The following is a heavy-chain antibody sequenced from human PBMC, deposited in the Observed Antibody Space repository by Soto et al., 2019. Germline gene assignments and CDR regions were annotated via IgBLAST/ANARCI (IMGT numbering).Heavy chain of an antibody. Sequence: GGSLRLSCAASGFTFSSYAMHWVRQAPGKGLEWVAVISYDGSNKYYADSVKGRFTISRDNSKNTLYLQMNSLRAEDTAVYYCARAMVQLVRITGAFDIWGQGTMVTVSS. J-gene: IGHJ3*02. CDR2: ISYDGSNK. CDR1: GFTFSSYA. D-gene: IGHD6-6*01. V-gene: IGHV3-30*04. CDR3: ARAMVQLVRITGAFDI.